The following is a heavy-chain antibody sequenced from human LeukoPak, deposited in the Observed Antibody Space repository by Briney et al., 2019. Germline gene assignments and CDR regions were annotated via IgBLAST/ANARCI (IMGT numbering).Heavy chain of an antibody. D-gene: IGHD1-26*01. J-gene: IGHJ6*02. CDR2: ISGYNGNT. CDR3: ARGSGSSTYGMNV. CDR1: GYTFTNFD. Sequence: ASVTVSVTASGYTFTNFDISWVRQAPGQGLEWVGWISGYNGNTNYAQKLQGRVTMTTDTSTSTAYMELRSLRSDDTAVYYCARGSGSSTYGMNVWGQGTTVTVSS. V-gene: IGHV1-18*01.